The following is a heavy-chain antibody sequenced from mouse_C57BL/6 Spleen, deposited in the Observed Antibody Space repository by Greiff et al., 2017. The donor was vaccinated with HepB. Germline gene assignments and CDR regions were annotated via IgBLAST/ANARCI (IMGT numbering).Heavy chain of an antibody. J-gene: IGHJ4*01. Sequence: VQLQQPGAELVRPGSSVKLSCKASGYTFTSYWMHWVKQRPIQGLEWIGNIDPSDSETHYNQKFKDKATLTVDKSSSTAYMQLSSLTSEDSAVYYCARRTSGYAMDYWGQGTSVTVSS. CDR2: IDPSDSET. CDR3: ARRTSGYAMDY. V-gene: IGHV1-52*01. CDR1: GYTFTSYW. D-gene: IGHD2-13*01.